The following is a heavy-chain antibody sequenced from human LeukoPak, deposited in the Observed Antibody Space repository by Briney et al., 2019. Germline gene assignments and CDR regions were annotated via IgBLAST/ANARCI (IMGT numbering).Heavy chain of an antibody. J-gene: IGHJ5*02. CDR1: GGTFTSYA. V-gene: IGHV1-69*13. D-gene: IGHD3-22*01. CDR2: IIPIFGRA. CDR3: SRDSSGYPARNWFDP. Sequence: TVKVSCKGSGGTFTSYAISWVRQAPGQGREWMGGIIPIFGRANYAQKFQGRGTITADEATRPAYMELRRMRYGDRTLCYSSRDSSGYPARNWFDPWGQGTLVTVSS.